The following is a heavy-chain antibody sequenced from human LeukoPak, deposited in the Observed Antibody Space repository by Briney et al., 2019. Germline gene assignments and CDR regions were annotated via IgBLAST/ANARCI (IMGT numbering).Heavy chain of an antibody. D-gene: IGHD3-22*01. CDR1: GGSFSGYY. V-gene: IGHV4-34*01. J-gene: IGHJ4*02. Sequence: PSETLSLTCAVYGGSFSGYYWSWIRQPPGKGLEWIGEINHSGSTNYNPSLKSRVTISVDTSKNQFSLKLSSVTAADTAVYYCASRVAYYYDSSGYYYVNWGQGTLVTVSS. CDR3: ASRVAYYYDSSGYYYVN. CDR2: INHSGST.